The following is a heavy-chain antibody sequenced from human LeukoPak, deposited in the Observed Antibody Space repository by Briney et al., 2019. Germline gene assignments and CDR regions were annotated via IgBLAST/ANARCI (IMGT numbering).Heavy chain of an antibody. CDR2: ISSSSSTT. D-gene: IGHD6-13*01. CDR1: GFTLSSYN. J-gene: IGHJ2*01. Sequence: GGSLRLSRAASGFTLSSYNMKWVRQAPGKGLEWLSYISSSSSTTYYADSVKGRFTISRDNAKNSLYLQMNGLRAEDTAVYYCARDEGNWYFDLWGRGTLVTVSS. V-gene: IGHV3-48*04. CDR3: ARDEGNWYFDL.